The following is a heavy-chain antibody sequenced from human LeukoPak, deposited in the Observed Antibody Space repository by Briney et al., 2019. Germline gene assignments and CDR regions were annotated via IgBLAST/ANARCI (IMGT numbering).Heavy chain of an antibody. J-gene: IGHJ4*02. CDR1: GGTFSSYA. Sequence: SVKVSCKASGGTFSSYAISWVRQAPGHGLEWMGGIIPIFGTANYAQKFQGRVTITADKSTSTAYMELSSLRSEDTAVYYCARDQIGYNWKGGYYFDYWGQGTLVTVSS. V-gene: IGHV1-69*06. CDR2: IIPIFGTA. D-gene: IGHD1-1*01. CDR3: ARDQIGYNWKGGYYFDY.